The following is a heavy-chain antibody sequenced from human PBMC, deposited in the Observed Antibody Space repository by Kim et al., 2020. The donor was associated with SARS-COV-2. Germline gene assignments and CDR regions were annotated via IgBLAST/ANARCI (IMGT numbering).Heavy chain of an antibody. V-gene: IGHV3-21*01. D-gene: IGHD6-19*01. Sequence: ADQMRGRFTIYRDNPKNSLYLQMNSQRAEDTAVYYCARGHSSGWLSAFDIWGQGTMVTVSS. CDR3: ARGHSSGWLSAFDI. J-gene: IGHJ3*02.